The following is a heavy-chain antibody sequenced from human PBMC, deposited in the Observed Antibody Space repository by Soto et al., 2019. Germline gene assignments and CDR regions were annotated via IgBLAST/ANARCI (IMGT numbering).Heavy chain of an antibody. D-gene: IGHD1-7*01. CDR3: TTSVTGTPRAIDY. Sequence: VGSLRLSCAVSGFPFSKAWMSWVRQAPGKGLEWIGRIKSRIDGGRVDYAAPVQGRFTISRDDSENTLFLQMNSLKTEDTAVYYCTTSVTGTPRAIDYWGQGTLVTVSS. CDR1: GFPFSKAW. CDR2: IKSRIDGGRV. V-gene: IGHV3-15*01. J-gene: IGHJ4*02.